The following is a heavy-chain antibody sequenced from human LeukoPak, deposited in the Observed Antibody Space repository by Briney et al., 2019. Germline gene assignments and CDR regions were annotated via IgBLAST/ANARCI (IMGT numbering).Heavy chain of an antibody. Sequence: GGSLRLSCAASGFTFSSYGMHWVRQAPGKGLEWVAVISYDGSNKYYADSVKGRFTISRDNSKNTLYLQMNSLRAEDTAVYYCARDSRGYCSGGSWYGLNWFDPWGQGTLVTVSS. CDR1: GFTFSSYG. CDR3: ARDSRGYCSGGSWYGLNWFDP. CDR2: ISYDGSNK. V-gene: IGHV3-30*03. J-gene: IGHJ5*02. D-gene: IGHD2-15*01.